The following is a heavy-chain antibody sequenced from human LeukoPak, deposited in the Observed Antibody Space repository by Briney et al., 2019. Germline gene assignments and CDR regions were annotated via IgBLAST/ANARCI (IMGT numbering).Heavy chain of an antibody. CDR1: GYTFTSYG. V-gene: IGHV1-18*01. D-gene: IGHD6-13*01. CDR3: ATVPIPYSSSRFFDY. CDR2: ISAYNGNT. J-gene: IGHJ4*02. Sequence: ASVKVPCKASGYTFTSYGISWVRQAPGQGLEWMGWISAYNGNTNYAQKLQGRVTMTTDTSTSTAYMELRSLRSDDTAVYYCATVPIPYSSSRFFDYWGQGTLVTVSS.